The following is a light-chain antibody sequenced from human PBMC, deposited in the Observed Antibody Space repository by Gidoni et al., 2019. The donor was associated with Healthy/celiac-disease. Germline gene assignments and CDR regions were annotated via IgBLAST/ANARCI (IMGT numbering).Light chain of an antibody. CDR1: QSVSSY. V-gene: IGKV3-11*01. CDR3: QQRSNWPPYT. CDR2: DAS. Sequence: EIVLTQSPATLSLSPGERATLSCRASQSVSSYLAWYQQKPGQAPRLLIYDASNRATGIPAMFSGSGSGTYFTLTISSLEPEDFAVYYCQQRSNWPPYTFGQGTKLEIK. J-gene: IGKJ2*01.